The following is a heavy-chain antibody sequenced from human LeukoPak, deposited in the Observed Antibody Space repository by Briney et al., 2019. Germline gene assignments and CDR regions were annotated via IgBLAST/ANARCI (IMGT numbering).Heavy chain of an antibody. V-gene: IGHV1-46*03. CDR3: ARALFVDAYFDY. J-gene: IGHJ4*02. D-gene: IGHD2-21*01. CDR1: GYTFTSYY. Sequence: GASVKVSCKASGYTFTSYYMHCVRQAPGQGLEWMGIINPSGGSTSYAQKFQGRVTMTRDTSTSTVYMELSSLRSEDTAVYYCARALFVDAYFDYWGQGTLVTVSS. CDR2: INPSGGST.